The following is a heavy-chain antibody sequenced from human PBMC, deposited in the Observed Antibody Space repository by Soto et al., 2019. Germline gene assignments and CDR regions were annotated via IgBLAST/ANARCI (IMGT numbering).Heavy chain of an antibody. D-gene: IGHD3-22*01. CDR3: ARVHYDDSSGYYLRLDP. J-gene: IGHJ5*02. CDR1: GGTFSSYA. V-gene: IGHV1-69*13. Sequence: EASVKVSCKASGGTFSSYAISWVRQAPGQGLEWMGGIIPIFGTANYAQKFQGRVTITADESTSTAYMELSSLRSEDTAVYYCARVHYDDSSGYYLRLDPWCQGTLVPV. CDR2: IIPIFGTA.